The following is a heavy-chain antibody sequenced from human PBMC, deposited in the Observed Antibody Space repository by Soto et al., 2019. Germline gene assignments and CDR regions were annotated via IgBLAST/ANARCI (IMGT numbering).Heavy chain of an antibody. CDR2: IYYSGST. D-gene: IGHD2-2*01. CDR3: ARVVPAVIGFDP. J-gene: IGHJ5*02. V-gene: IGHV4-31*03. CDR1: GGSISSGGYY. Sequence: QVQLQESGPGLVKPSQTLSLTCTVSGGSISSGGYYWSWIRQYPGKGLEWIGYIYYSGSTYYNPSLKSRVTISVDTSKNQFSLKLSAVTAADSAVYYCARVVPAVIGFDPWGQGTLVTVSS.